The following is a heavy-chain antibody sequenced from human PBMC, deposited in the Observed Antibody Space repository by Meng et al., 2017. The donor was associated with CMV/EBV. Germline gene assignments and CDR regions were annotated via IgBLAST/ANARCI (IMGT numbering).Heavy chain of an antibody. D-gene: IGHD2-2*01. Sequence: QVQLQESGPGLVKPSETLPLTCTVSGGSIGSYYWSWIRQPPGKGLEWIGYIYYSGSTNYNPSLKSRVTISVDTSKNQFSLKLSSVTAADTAVYYCASVGSTTPYFDYWGQGTLVTVSS. CDR1: GGSIGSYY. CDR3: ASVGSTTPYFDY. CDR2: IYYSGST. V-gene: IGHV4-59*01. J-gene: IGHJ4*02.